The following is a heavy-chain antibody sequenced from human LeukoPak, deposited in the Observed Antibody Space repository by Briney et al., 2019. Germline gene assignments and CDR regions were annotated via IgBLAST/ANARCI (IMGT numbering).Heavy chain of an antibody. D-gene: IGHD3-22*01. J-gene: IGHJ4*02. Sequence: GGSLRLSCAASGFTFSSYGMTWVRQAPGKGLEWVSYISSSSSTIYYADSVKGRFTLYRDISRNTLYLQMNSLRADDTAVYYCAKAGAMILQHYFDYWGQGTLVTVSS. CDR3: AKAGAMILQHYFDY. CDR1: GFTFSSYG. V-gene: IGHV3-48*01. CDR2: ISSSSSTI.